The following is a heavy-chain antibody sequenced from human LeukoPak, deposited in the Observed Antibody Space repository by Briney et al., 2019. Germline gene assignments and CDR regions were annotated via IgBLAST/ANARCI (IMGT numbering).Heavy chain of an antibody. CDR3: ARAYRGSSWYRGSLEDYYFDY. CDR1: GGSVSSYY. V-gene: IGHV4-59*02. CDR2: IYYSGST. Sequence: SETLSLTCTVSGGSVSSYYWSWIRQPPGKGLEWIGYIYYSGSTNYNPSLKSRVTTSVDTSKNQFSLKLSSVTAADTAVYYCARAYRGSSWYRGSLEDYYFDYWGQGTLVTVSS. J-gene: IGHJ4*02. D-gene: IGHD6-13*01.